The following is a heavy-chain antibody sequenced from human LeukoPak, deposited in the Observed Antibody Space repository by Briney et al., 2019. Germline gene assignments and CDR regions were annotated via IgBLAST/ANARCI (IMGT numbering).Heavy chain of an antibody. CDR1: GFTFSSYA. CDR3: ARLVCGGGSCPAEFDY. Sequence: GSLRLSCAASGFTFSSYAMSWVRQPPGKGLEWIGSIYYSGSTYYNPSLKGRVTISIDMSKNQFSLKLSSVTATDTAVYYCARLVCGGGSCPAEFDYWGQGTLVTVSS. D-gene: IGHD2-15*01. J-gene: IGHJ4*02. CDR2: IYYSGST. V-gene: IGHV4-39*01.